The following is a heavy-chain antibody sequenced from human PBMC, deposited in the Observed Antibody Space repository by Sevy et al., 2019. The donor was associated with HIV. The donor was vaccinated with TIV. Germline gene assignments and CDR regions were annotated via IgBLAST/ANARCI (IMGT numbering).Heavy chain of an antibody. CDR1: GFTFSSYA. J-gene: IGHJ4*02. V-gene: IGHV3-30*18. Sequence: GGSLRLSCAASGFTFSSYAMHWVRQAPGKGLEWVAAITYDGSSKYYADSVKGRVTISRDNSKNTLYLQMNSLRAEDTALYYCAKGQTDYYDTSGPVDYWGQGTLVTVSS. D-gene: IGHD3-22*01. CDR2: ITYDGSSK. CDR3: AKGQTDYYDTSGPVDY.